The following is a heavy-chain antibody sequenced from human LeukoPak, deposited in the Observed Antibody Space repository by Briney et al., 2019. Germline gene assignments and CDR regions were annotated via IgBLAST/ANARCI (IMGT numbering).Heavy chain of an antibody. V-gene: IGHV4-59*12. J-gene: IGHJ6*04. CDR1: GASISSDY. D-gene: IGHD6-13*01. CDR3: ARSYSSSRFIMDV. CDR2: GHKSGST. Sequence: PSETLSLTCTVSGASISSDYWTWIRQPPGKGLEWIGCGHKSGSTHYNPSLRSRVTISLDTSKSQFSLKLSSVTAADTAVYYCARSYSSSRFIMDVWGKGTTVTVSS.